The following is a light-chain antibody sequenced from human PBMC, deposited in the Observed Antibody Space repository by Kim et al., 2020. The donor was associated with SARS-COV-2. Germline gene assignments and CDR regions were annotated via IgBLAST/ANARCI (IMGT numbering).Light chain of an antibody. CDR1: HSVGNN. CDR2: KAS. CDR3: QQHNTYWT. J-gene: IGKJ1*01. Sequence: SASVGASVTITCRASHSVGNNLAWYQQKPGKAPKPLIYKASTLESGVPSRFSGSGSGTEFTLTISSLQPDDFATYYCQQHNTYWTFGQGTKVDIK. V-gene: IGKV1-5*03.